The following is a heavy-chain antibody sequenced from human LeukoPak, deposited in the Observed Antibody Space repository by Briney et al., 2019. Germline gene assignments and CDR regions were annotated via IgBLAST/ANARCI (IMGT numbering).Heavy chain of an antibody. V-gene: IGHV1-24*01. CDR1: GYTLTELS. CDR3: ATGPRYCSGGSCYNNFDY. D-gene: IGHD2-15*01. CDR2: FDPEDGET. Sequence: ASVKVSCKVSGYTLTELSMHWVRQAPGKGLEWMGGFDPEDGETIYAQKFQGRVTMTEDTSTDTAYMELSSLRSEDTAVYYCATGPRYCSGGSCYNNFDYWGQGTLVTVSS. J-gene: IGHJ4*02.